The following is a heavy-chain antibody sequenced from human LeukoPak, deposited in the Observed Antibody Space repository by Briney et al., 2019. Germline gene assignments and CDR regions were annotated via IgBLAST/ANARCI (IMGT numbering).Heavy chain of an antibody. CDR2: IRFEGSNK. V-gene: IGHV3-30*02. D-gene: IGHD2-2*01. CDR3: AKSNRQYCSSTRCYGGFDY. J-gene: IGHJ4*02. CDR1: GFTLSSYG. Sequence: GGSLRLSCVAYGFTLSSYGMDWVRQARGKGREWVAFIRFEGSNKQHAESVKGRVTISRDNSKLTLYLQMNNLRPDDTAVYYCAKSNRQYCSSTRCYGGFDYWGQGTLVTVSS.